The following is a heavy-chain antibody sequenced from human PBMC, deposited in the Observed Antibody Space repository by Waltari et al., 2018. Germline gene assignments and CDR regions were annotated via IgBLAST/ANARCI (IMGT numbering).Heavy chain of an antibody. CDR1: GSTFGTYS. D-gene: IGHD3-22*01. J-gene: IGHJ3*02. CDR3: ARSSGYDVFEI. CDR2: ISNTAATI. Sequence: EVELEESGGGLVRPGGSLGVSCAGPGSTFGTYSVNWVRQAPGKGLVWVSYISNTAATIFYADSVKGRFTISRDNAENSVYLQMHSLRAEDTAVYYCARSSGYDVFEIWGQGTMVTVSS. V-gene: IGHV3-48*04.